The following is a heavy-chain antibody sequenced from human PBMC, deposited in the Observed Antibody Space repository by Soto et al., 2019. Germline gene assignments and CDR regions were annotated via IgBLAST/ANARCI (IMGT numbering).Heavy chain of an antibody. CDR1: GGTFSSYT. D-gene: IGHD5-12*01. CDR2: IIPILGIA. J-gene: IGHJ4*02. V-gene: IGHV1-69*02. CDR3: ASQGETSGYDANANFDY. Sequence: ASVKVSCKASGGTFSSYTISWVRQAPGQGLEWMGRIIPILGIANYAQKFQGRVTITADKSTSTAYMELSSLRSEDTAVYYCASQGETSGYDANANFDYWGQGTLVTVSS.